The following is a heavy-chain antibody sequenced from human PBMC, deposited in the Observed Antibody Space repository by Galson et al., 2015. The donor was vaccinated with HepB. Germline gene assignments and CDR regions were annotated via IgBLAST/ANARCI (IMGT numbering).Heavy chain of an antibody. D-gene: IGHD5-18*01. CDR2: MNPNSGNT. CDR3: ARGLAWIQLSRPPGP. J-gene: IGHJ5*02. V-gene: IGHV1-8*01. Sequence: SVKVSCKASGYTFTSYDINWVRQATGQGLEWMGWMNPNSGNTGYAQKFQGRVTMTRNTSISTAYMELSSLRSEDTAVYYCARGLAWIQLSRPPGPWGQGTLVTVSS. CDR1: GYTFTSYD.